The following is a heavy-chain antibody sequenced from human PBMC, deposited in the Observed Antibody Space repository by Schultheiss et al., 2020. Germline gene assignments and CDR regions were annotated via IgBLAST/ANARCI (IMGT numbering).Heavy chain of an antibody. J-gene: IGHJ5*02. CDR1: GGSFSGYY. V-gene: IGHV4-34*01. CDR2: INHSGST. CDR3: ARGDYGATYNWFDP. D-gene: IGHD4/OR15-4a*01. Sequence: SETLSLTCAVYGGSFSGYYWSWIRQPPGKGLEWIGEINHSGSTNYNPSLKSRVTISVDTSKNQFSLKLNSVTAADTAVYYCARGDYGATYNWFDPWGQGTLVTVSS.